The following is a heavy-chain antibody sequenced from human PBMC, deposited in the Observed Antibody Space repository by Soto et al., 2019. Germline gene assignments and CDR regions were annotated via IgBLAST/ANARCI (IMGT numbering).Heavy chain of an antibody. Sequence: ASVKVSCKASGYTFTSYGISWVRQAPGQGLEWMGWISAYNGNTNYAQKLQGRVTMTTDTSTRTAYMELRSLRSDDTAVYYCASHSYGQGYGMDVWGQGTTVTVSS. D-gene: IGHD5-18*01. V-gene: IGHV1-18*04. CDR2: ISAYNGNT. CDR3: ASHSYGQGYGMDV. J-gene: IGHJ6*02. CDR1: GYTFTSYG.